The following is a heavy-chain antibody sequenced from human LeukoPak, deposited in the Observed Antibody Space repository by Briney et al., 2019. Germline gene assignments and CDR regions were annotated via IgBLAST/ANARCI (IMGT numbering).Heavy chain of an antibody. J-gene: IGHJ4*02. D-gene: IGHD5-12*01. Sequence: PGGSLRLSCAASGFTFSDYYMSWIRQAPGKGLEWVSYISSSSSYTNYAESVKGRFTISRDNAKKSLYLQMNSLRAEDTAVYYCARDKRGYSGYDYDYWGQGTLVTVSS. CDR1: GFTFSDYY. V-gene: IGHV3-11*06. CDR3: ARDKRGYSGYDYDY. CDR2: ISSSSSYT.